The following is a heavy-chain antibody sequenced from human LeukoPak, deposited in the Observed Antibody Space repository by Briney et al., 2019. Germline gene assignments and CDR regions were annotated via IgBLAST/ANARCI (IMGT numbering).Heavy chain of an antibody. Sequence: GGSLRLSCAASGFTLRTYATRSVRQAPGEVLERVSTICGIGGSTYYADSVEGRLTMSRDNCKNSLSLQMKSLTAEDTAVYYCEKSHTTSVVAGYYCLDYWGQGTLVTVSS. J-gene: IGHJ4*02. V-gene: IGHV3-23*01. D-gene: IGHD3-22*01. CDR3: EKSHTTSVVAGYYCLDY. CDR2: ICGIGGST. CDR1: GFTLRTYA.